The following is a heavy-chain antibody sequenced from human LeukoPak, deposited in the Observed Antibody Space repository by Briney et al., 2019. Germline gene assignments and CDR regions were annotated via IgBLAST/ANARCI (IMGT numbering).Heavy chain of an antibody. D-gene: IGHD3-16*01. Sequence: GGSLRLSCAASGFTFRSYAVSWVRQAPGKGLEWVSTISGGGDSSNYADSVNGRFTISRDNSKNTLYLQMNSLRAEDTAVYYCVGVRHWGSFYGMDVWGQGTTVTVSS. V-gene: IGHV3-23*01. CDR3: VGVRHWGSFYGMDV. CDR1: GFTFRSYA. CDR2: ISGGGDSS. J-gene: IGHJ6*02.